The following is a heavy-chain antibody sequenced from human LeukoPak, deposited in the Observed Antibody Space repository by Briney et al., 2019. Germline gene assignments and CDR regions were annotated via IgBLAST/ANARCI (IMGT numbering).Heavy chain of an antibody. Sequence: GGSLRLSCAASGFTFSSYAMSWVRQAPGKGLEWVSAISGSGGSTYYADSVKGRFTISRDNSKNTLYLQMNSPRAEDTAVYYCAKGPMIVVVNAWGQGTLITVSS. V-gene: IGHV3-23*01. J-gene: IGHJ5*02. CDR3: AKGPMIVVVNA. CDR1: GFTFSSYA. CDR2: ISGSGGST. D-gene: IGHD3-22*01.